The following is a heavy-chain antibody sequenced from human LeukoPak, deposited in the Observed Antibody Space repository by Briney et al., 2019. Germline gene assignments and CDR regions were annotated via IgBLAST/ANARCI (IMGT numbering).Heavy chain of an antibody. V-gene: IGHV3-21*01. CDR2: INTVSTYI. CDR3: ARLRRNSDRSGFYYYYDY. Sequence: GGSLRLSCAASGFTFSSYSFNWVRQAPGKGLEWVSSINTVSTYIYYAGSVRGRFTISRDNAKDSLWLQMNSLRAEDSGFYYCARLRRNSDRSGFYYYYDYWGQGTLVTVSS. CDR1: GFTFSSYS. J-gene: IGHJ4*02. D-gene: IGHD3-22*01.